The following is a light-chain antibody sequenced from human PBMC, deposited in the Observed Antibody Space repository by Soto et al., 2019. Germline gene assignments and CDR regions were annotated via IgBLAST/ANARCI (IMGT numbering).Light chain of an antibody. CDR1: SSDVGGYKY. CDR3: SSYTSSSTLYV. CDR2: EVS. V-gene: IGLV2-14*01. J-gene: IGLJ1*01. Sequence: ALTQPASVSGSPGQSITISCTGTSSDVGGYKYVSWYQQHPGKAPKLIIYEVSNRPSGVSNRFSGSKSGNTASLTISGLHTEDEADYYCSSYTSSSTLYVFGTGTKLTVL.